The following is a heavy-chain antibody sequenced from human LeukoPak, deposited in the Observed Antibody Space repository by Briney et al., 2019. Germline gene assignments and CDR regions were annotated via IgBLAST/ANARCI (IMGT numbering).Heavy chain of an antibody. V-gene: IGHV4-59*01. D-gene: IGHD5-18*01. CDR1: GGSINSYY. CDR2: IYYSGST. CDR3: ARTEESGYSYRYFGYYYYMDV. J-gene: IGHJ6*03. Sequence: SETLSLTCTVSGGSINSYYWSWIRQPPGKGLEWIAYIYYSGSTDYNPSLKSRVTISGDTPKNQFSLKLTSVTAADTAVYYCARTEESGYSYRYFGYYYYMDVWGKGTTVTVSS.